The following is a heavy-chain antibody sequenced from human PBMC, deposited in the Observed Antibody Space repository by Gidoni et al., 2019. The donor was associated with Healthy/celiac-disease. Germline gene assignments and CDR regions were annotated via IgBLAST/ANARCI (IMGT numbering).Heavy chain of an antibody. CDR2: IYYSGST. Sequence: QLQLQESGPGLVKPSETLSLTCTVSGGSISSSSYYWGWIRQPPGKGLEWIGSIYYSGSTYYNPSLKSRVTISVDTSKNQFSLKLSSVTAADTAVYYCVRPTVTTRNFDYWGQGTLVTVSS. CDR3: VRPTVTTRNFDY. D-gene: IGHD4-17*01. CDR1: GGSISSSSYY. V-gene: IGHV4-39*01. J-gene: IGHJ4*02.